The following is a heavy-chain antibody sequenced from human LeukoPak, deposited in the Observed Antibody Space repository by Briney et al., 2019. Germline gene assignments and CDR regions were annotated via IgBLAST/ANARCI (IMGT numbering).Heavy chain of an antibody. CDR2: IYYNGNT. CDR3: ARGRSNYHGMDV. D-gene: IGHD1-26*01. CDR1: DGSINSYY. V-gene: IGHV4-59*01. Sequence: SETLSLTCSVSDGSINSYYWNWIRRPPGKGLEWIGYIYYNGNTNYSPSLKSRVTMSVDTSKNLFSLKVSSVTAADTAVYYCARGRSNYHGMDVWGQGTTVTVSS. J-gene: IGHJ6*02.